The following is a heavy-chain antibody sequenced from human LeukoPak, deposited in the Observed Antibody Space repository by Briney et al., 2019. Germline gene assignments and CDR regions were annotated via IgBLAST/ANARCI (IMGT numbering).Heavy chain of an antibody. Sequence: ASVKVSCKASGYTFTNYGITWLRQAPGQGLEWLGWISAYNGDTNYEQKLQGRVTMTTDTSTSTAYMELRSLRSDDTAVCYCARDGGVVGGTTGAFDIWGQGTMVTVSS. D-gene: IGHD1-26*01. CDR1: GYTFTNYG. CDR3: ARDGGVVGGTTGAFDI. J-gene: IGHJ3*02. CDR2: ISAYNGDT. V-gene: IGHV1-18*01.